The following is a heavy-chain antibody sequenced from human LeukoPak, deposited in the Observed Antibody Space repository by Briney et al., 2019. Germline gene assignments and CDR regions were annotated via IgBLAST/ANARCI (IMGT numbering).Heavy chain of an antibody. CDR2: ISYDGSNK. V-gene: IGHV3-30-3*01. D-gene: IGHD3-3*01. CDR3: ARGGFLEWLGLFDI. CDR1: GFTFSSYA. J-gene: IGHJ3*02. Sequence: PGGSLRLSCAASGFTFSSYAMHWVRQAPGKGLEWVAVISYDGSNKYYADSVKGRFTISRDNSKNTLYLQMNSLRAEDTAVYYCARGGFLEWLGLFDIWGQGTMVTVSS.